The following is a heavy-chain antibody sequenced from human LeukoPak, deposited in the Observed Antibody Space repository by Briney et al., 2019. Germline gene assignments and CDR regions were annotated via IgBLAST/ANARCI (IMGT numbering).Heavy chain of an antibody. D-gene: IGHD6-13*01. J-gene: IGHJ2*01. CDR1: GGSISSGSYY. V-gene: IGHV4-61*02. Sequence: SQTLSLTCTVSGGSISSGSYYWSWIRQPAGKGLEWIGRIDTSGNTNYKPSLKSRVTMSVDTSKNQFSLKLSSVTAADTAVYYCARVSSSWYQDWYFDLWGQGILVTVSS. CDR3: ARVSSSWYQDWYFDL. CDR2: IDTSGNT.